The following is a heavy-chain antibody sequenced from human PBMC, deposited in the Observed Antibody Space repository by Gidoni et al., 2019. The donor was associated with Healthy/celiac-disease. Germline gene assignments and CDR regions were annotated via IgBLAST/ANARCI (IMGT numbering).Heavy chain of an antibody. CDR1: GFTFSSYA. CDR2: ISGSGGST. CDR3: AKDQLIVVVPAHRNGMDV. Sequence: EVQLLESGGGLVQPGGSLRLSCAASGFTFSSYAMSWVRQAPGKGLEWVSAISGSGGSTYYADSVKGRFTISRDNSKNTLYLQMNSLRAEDTAVDYCAKDQLIVVVPAHRNGMDVWGQGTTVTVSS. D-gene: IGHD2-2*01. J-gene: IGHJ6*02. V-gene: IGHV3-23*01.